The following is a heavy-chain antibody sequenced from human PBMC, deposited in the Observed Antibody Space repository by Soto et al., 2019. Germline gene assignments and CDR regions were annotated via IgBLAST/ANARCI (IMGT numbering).Heavy chain of an antibody. CDR2: ISGSGGST. CDR3: AKDGSWYVGPH. J-gene: IGHJ4*02. D-gene: IGHD6-13*01. V-gene: IGHV3-23*01. Sequence: EVQLLESGGGLVQPGGSLRLSGAASGFTFSSYAMSWVRQAPGKGLEWVTVISGSGGSTYYADSVQGRFTITRDNSKNTLYLQMNSMGAEDTAVYYCAKDGSWYVGPHWGQGTLVTVSS. CDR1: GFTFSSYA.